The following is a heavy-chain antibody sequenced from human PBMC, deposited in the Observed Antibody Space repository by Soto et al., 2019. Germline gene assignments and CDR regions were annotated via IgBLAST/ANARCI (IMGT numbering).Heavy chain of an antibody. V-gene: IGHV1-18*01. D-gene: IGHD2-2*01. J-gene: IGHJ6*02. CDR2: ISAYNGNT. CDR1: GYTFTSYG. CDR3: ARDGGYCSSTSCKGLYYYYGMDV. Sequence: GASVKVSCKASGYTFTSYGISWVRQAPGQGLERMGWISAYNGNTNYAQKLQGRVTMTTDTSTSTAYMELRSLRSDDTAVYYCARDGGYCSSTSCKGLYYYYGMDVWGQGTTVTVSS.